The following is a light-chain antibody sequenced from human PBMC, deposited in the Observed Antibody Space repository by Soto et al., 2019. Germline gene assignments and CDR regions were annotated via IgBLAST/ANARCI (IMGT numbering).Light chain of an antibody. CDR1: SNDIGAYNY. CDR2: DVR. V-gene: IGLV2-14*01. Sequence: SVLTQPASVSGSPGQSITISCTGTSNDIGAYNYVSWYQQHPGKAPKLMIYDVRNRPSGVSNRFSGSKSGNTASLTISGLHTEDEADYYCSSYVSSSTLVFGTGTKVTVL. J-gene: IGLJ1*01. CDR3: SSYVSSSTLV.